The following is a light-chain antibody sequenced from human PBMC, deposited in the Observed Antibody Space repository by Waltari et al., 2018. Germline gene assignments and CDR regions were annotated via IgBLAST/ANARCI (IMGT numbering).Light chain of an antibody. J-gene: IGLJ3*02. CDR2: DDS. V-gene: IGLV3-21*04. Sequence: SYVLTQPPSVSVAPGKTARITCGGNNIGSKSVHWYQQKPGQAPVVVMYDDSDRPSGITGRFSGSNSGNTATLTISRVEAGDEADYYCQVWDSSSDHWVFGGGTKLTVL. CDR3: QVWDSSSDHWV. CDR1: NIGSKS.